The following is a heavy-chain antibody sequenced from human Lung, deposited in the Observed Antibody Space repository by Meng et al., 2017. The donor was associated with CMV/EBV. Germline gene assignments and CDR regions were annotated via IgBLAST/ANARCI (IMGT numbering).Heavy chain of an antibody. V-gene: IGHV1-8*01. J-gene: IGHJ6*02. Sequence: ASVXVSXKASGYTFTTYDINWVRQATGQGFEWMGWMNPNSGNTGYAQKFQGRVTLTRVTSISTAYMELSSLTSDDTAVYYCARTRIEVEPDGRKIKYYNYGMDVWXQGTTVTVSS. CDR2: MNPNSGNT. CDR1: GYTFTTYD. D-gene: IGHD2-2*01. CDR3: ARTRIEVEPDGRKIKYYNYGMDV.